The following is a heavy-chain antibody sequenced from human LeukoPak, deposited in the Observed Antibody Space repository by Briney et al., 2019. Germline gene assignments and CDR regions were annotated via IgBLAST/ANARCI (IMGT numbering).Heavy chain of an antibody. D-gene: IGHD6-13*01. CDR3: ARAQELADFDY. J-gene: IGHJ4*02. CDR1: GFTFSSYS. V-gene: IGHV3-21*01. Sequence: GGSLRLSCEASGFTFSSYSMNWVRQAPGKGLEWVSSISSSSSYIYYADSVKGRFTISRDNAKNSLYLQMNSLRAEDTAVYYCARAQELADFDYWGQGTLVTVSS. CDR2: ISSSSSYI.